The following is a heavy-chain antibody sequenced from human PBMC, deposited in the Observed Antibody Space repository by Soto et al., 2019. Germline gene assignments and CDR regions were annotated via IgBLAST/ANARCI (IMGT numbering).Heavy chain of an antibody. CDR1: GFTFDDYA. V-gene: IGHV3-9*01. D-gene: IGHD3-9*01. CDR2: ISWNSGSI. J-gene: IGHJ4*02. CDR3: AKESTYNDILTGLDY. Sequence: GGSLRLSCAASGFTFDDYAMHWVRQAPGKGLEWVSGISWNSGSIGYADSVKGRFTISRDNAKNSLYLQMNSLRAEDTALYYCAKESTYNDILTGLDYWGQGTLVTVSS.